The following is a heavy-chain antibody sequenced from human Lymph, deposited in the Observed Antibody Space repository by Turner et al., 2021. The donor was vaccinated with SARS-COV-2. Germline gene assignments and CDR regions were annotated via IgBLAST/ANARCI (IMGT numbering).Heavy chain of an antibody. Sequence: QVQLVESGGGVVQPGRSLRLSCAASGFTFSTYALYWVRQATGKGREWVAVISYDGSNKYYADSVKGRFTISRDNSKNTLYLQMNSLRAEDTAVYYCARYASGGYFYYGMDVWGQGTTVTVSS. CDR1: GFTFSTYA. CDR3: ARYASGGYFYYGMDV. CDR2: ISYDGSNK. V-gene: IGHV3-30*04. D-gene: IGHD3-10*01. J-gene: IGHJ6*02.